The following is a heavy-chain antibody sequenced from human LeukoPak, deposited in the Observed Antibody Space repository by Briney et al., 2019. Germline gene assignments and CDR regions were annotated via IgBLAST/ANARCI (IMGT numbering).Heavy chain of an antibody. Sequence: SETLSLTCTVSGYSISSGYYWGWIRQPPGKGLEGIGSIYHSGSTYYNPSLKSRVTISVDTSKNQFSLKLSSVTAADTAVYYCARDKADSSGYTYAFGIWGQGTMVTVSS. CDR2: IYHSGST. V-gene: IGHV4-38-2*02. CDR1: GYSISSGYY. CDR3: ARDKADSSGYTYAFGI. D-gene: IGHD3-22*01. J-gene: IGHJ3*02.